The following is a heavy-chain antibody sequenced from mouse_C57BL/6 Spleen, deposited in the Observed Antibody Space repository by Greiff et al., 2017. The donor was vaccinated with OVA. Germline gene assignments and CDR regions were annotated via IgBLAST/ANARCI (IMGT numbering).Heavy chain of an antibody. CDR2: IYPGSGST. J-gene: IGHJ2*01. V-gene: IGHV1-55*01. D-gene: IGHD1-1*01. Sequence: QVQLQQPGAELVKPGASVKMSCKASGYTFTSYWITWVKQRPGQGLEWIGDIYPGSGSTNYNEKFKSKATLTVDTSSSTAYMQLSSLTSEDSAVYYCAREDYTVGGFDDWGQGTTLTVSS. CDR3: AREDYTVGGFDD. CDR1: GYTFTSYW.